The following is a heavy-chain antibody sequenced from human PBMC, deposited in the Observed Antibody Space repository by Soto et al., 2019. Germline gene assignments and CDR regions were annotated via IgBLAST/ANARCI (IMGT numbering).Heavy chain of an antibody. D-gene: IGHD2-2*01. V-gene: IGHV1-18*01. J-gene: IGHJ6*02. Sequence: ASVKVSCKASGYTFTSYGISWVRQAPGQGLEWMGWISAYNGNTNYAQKLQGRVTMTEDTSTDTAYMELSSLRSEDTAVYYCATDQGSTTKLYYYYGMDVWGQGTTVTVSS. CDR3: ATDQGSTTKLYYYYGMDV. CDR2: ISAYNGNT. CDR1: GYTFTSYG.